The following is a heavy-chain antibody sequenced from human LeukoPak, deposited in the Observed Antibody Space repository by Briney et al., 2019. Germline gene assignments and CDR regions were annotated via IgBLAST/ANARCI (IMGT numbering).Heavy chain of an antibody. D-gene: IGHD2-15*01. CDR1: GYTFTGYY. CDR3: ARGLGYCSGGSCFGPSTFDY. V-gene: IGHV1-2*02. CDR2: INPNSGGT. Sequence: ASVKVSCKASGYTFTGYYMHWVRQAPGQGLEWMGWINPNSGGTNYAQKFQGRVTMTRDTSISTAYMELSRLRSDDTAVYYCARGLGYCSGGSCFGPSTFDYWGQGTLVTVSS. J-gene: IGHJ4*02.